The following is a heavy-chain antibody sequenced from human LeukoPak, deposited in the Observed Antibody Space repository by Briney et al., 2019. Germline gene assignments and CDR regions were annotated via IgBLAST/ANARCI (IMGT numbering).Heavy chain of an antibody. CDR2: ISWNSGSI. V-gene: IGHV3-9*01. CDR3: AKDCGGDCTDAFDI. J-gene: IGHJ3*02. Sequence: GRSLRLSCAASGFTFDDYAMHWVRQAPGKGLEWVSGISWNSGSIGYADSVKGRFTISRDNAKNSLYLQMNSLRAEDTALYYCAKDCGGDCTDAFDIWGQGTMITVSS. D-gene: IGHD2-21*02. CDR1: GFTFDDYA.